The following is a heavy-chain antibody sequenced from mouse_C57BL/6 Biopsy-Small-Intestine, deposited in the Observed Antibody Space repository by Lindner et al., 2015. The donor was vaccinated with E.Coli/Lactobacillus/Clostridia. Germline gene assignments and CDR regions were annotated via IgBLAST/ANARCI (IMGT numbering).Heavy chain of an antibody. CDR3: AKGNYYAYFDS. V-gene: IGHV14-1*01. CDR1: GFNIKDSL. Sequence: VQLQESGAELVRPGASVKSSCTVSGFNIKDSLMHWVKQRPEQGLEWIVWIDPEDGETKFVPKFQDKATITADTSSNTVYLQLSSLTSEDTAIYYCAKGNYYAYFDSWGQGTTLTVSS. D-gene: IGHD1-1*01. CDR2: IDPEDGET. J-gene: IGHJ2*01.